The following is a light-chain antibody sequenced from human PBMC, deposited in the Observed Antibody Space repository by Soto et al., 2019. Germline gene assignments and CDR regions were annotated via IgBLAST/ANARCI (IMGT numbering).Light chain of an antibody. CDR1: NSDVGGYNL. V-gene: IGLV2-23*02. J-gene: IGLJ2*01. CDR2: EVS. Sequence: QSVLTQPASVSGSPGQSITISCTGTNSDVGGYNLVSWYQQHPGKAPKLMIYEVSKRPSGVSNRFSGSKSGNTASLTISGLQAEDEADYYCCSYAGSSTLIFGGGTKLTVL. CDR3: CSYAGSSTLI.